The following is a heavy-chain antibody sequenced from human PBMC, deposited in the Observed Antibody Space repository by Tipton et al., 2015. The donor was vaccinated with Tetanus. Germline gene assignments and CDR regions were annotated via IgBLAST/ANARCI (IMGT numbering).Heavy chain of an antibody. CDR3: ARGPRTRIYDSSRYSFRFLYGMHV. Sequence: TLSLTCGVYGGSFTDYSWSWIRQPPGQGLEWIGEVNQAGNTDYIPSLKGRVTMSLDTSKSQLSLNLSSVTAADTAVYYCARGPRTRIYDSSRYSFRFLYGMHVWGPGTTVTVSS. J-gene: IGHJ6*02. V-gene: IGHV4-34*01. CDR2: VNQAGNT. CDR1: GGSFTDYS. D-gene: IGHD3-22*01.